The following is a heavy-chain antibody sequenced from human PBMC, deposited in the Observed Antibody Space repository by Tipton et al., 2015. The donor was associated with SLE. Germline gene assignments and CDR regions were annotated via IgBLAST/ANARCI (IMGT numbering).Heavy chain of an antibody. D-gene: IGHD1-1*01. J-gene: IGHJ4*02. CDR2: INHCGST. Sequence: TLSLTCAVYGGSFSGYYWSWIRQPPGKGLEWIGEINHCGSTNYNPTLRSRVTISVDTSKNQFSLKLSSVTAADTAVYYCARAGRAWNLFDYWGQGTLVTVSS. CDR3: ARAGRAWNLFDY. CDR1: GGSFSGYY. V-gene: IGHV4-34*01.